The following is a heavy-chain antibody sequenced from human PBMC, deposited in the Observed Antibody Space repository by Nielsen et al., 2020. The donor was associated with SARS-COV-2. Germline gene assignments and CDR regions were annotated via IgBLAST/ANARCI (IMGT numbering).Heavy chain of an antibody. CDR3: ARESSIAVAGNYYGMDV. CDR2: ISSSSSTI. Sequence: GESLKISCAASGFTFSSYSMNWVRQAPGKGLEWVSYISSSSSTIYYADSVKGRFTISRDNAKNSLYLQMNSLRDEDTAVYYCARESSIAVAGNYYGMDVWGQGTTVTVSS. CDR1: GFTFSSYS. J-gene: IGHJ6*02. D-gene: IGHD6-19*01. V-gene: IGHV3-48*02.